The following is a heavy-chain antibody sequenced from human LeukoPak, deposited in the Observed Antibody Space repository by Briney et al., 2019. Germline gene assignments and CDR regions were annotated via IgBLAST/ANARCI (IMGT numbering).Heavy chain of an antibody. Sequence: GGSLRLSCAASGFTFSSYAMSWVRQAPGKGLEWVSAISGSGGSTYYADSVKGRFTISRDNSKNTLYLQMNSLRPEDTAVYYCAKDLEISAMIVVGSSDYWGQGTLVTVSS. CDR1: GFTFSSYA. V-gene: IGHV3-23*01. CDR3: AKDLEISAMIVVGSSDY. D-gene: IGHD3-22*01. J-gene: IGHJ4*02. CDR2: ISGSGGST.